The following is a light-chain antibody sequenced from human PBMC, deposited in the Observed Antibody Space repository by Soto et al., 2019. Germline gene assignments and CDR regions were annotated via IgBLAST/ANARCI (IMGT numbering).Light chain of an antibody. Sequence: DIQMTQSPSSLSASVGDRVTITCRASQGISSYLNLYQQKPGKAPKLLIYAASSLQSGVPSRFSGSGSGTDFTLTISSLQPEDFATYYCQQSYSTPQTFGQGTKVDIK. CDR2: AAS. CDR1: QGISSY. V-gene: IGKV1-39*01. J-gene: IGKJ1*01. CDR3: QQSYSTPQT.